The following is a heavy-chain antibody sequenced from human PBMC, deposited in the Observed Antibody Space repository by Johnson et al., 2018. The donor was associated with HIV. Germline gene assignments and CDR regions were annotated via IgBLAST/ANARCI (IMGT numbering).Heavy chain of an antibody. Sequence: QVQLVESGGGVVQPGRSLRLSCAASGFTFSSYAMHWVRQAPGKGLEWVAVISYDGSNKYYADSVKGRFTISRDNSKNTLYLQMNSLRADDTAVYYCASVLAAADMGAFDIWGQGTMVTVSS. D-gene: IGHD6-13*01. CDR3: ASVLAAADMGAFDI. CDR2: ISYDGSNK. V-gene: IGHV3-30*04. J-gene: IGHJ3*02. CDR1: GFTFSSYA.